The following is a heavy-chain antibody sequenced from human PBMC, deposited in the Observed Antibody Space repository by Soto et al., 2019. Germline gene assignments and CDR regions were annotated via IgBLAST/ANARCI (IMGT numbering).Heavy chain of an antibody. Sequence: GSLRLSCAASGLTFSIYEMNWVLKAPGKGLEWVSYISSSGSTIYYADSVKGRFTISRDNAKNSLYLQMNSLRAEDTAVYYCARDQSVASPFDIWGQGTMVTVSS. J-gene: IGHJ3*02. V-gene: IGHV3-48*03. CDR2: ISSSGSTI. CDR1: GLTFSIYE. D-gene: IGHD5-12*01. CDR3: ARDQSVASPFDI.